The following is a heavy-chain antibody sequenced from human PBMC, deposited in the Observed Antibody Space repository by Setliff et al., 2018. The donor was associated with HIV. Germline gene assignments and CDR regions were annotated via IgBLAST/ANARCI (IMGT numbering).Heavy chain of an antibody. CDR1: GGSISSYY. V-gene: IGHV4-4*07. CDR3: ATLRRDHDSYGEYRDDVFDI. CDR2: IYTSGST. J-gene: IGHJ3*02. D-gene: IGHD4-17*01. Sequence: PSETLSLTCTVSGGSISSYYWNWIRQPAGKGLEWIGRIYTSGSTNYNPSLKSRVTMSVGTSKNQFSLKLSSVTAADTAVYYCATLRRDHDSYGEYRDDVFDIWGQGTMVTVSS.